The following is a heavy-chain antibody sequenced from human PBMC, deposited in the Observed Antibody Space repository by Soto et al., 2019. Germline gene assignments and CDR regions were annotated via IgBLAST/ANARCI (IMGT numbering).Heavy chain of an antibody. V-gene: IGHV3-23*01. J-gene: IGHJ4*02. CDR2: RSATGAGT. Sequence: EVQLLESGGGLVQPGGSLRLSCAASGFTFSSYGMTWVRQAPGKGLEWVSFRSATGAGTYYADSVKGRFTISRDNSKNTLYLQMTSLRADDTAVYYCANDRRAGGNYGLYSDFWGQGALVIVSS. CDR3: ANDRRAGGNYGLYSDF. CDR1: GFTFSSYG. D-gene: IGHD1-7*01.